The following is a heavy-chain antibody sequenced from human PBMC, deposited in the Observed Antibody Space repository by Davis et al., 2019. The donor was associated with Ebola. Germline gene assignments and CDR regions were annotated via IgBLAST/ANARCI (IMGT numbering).Heavy chain of an antibody. D-gene: IGHD5-18*01. J-gene: IGHJ6*02. Sequence: AASVQVSCKASAYTFTSYALHRVRHAPAHRLLWLRWINAGNGNTKYSQKFQGRVTITRDTSASTAYMELSSLRAEDTAVYYCARELVSEKYSYGYYYDYGMDGWGQGTTVTVSS. CDR1: AYTFTSYA. CDR2: INAGNGNT. CDR3: ARELVSEKYSYGYYYDYGMDG. V-gene: IGHV1-3*01.